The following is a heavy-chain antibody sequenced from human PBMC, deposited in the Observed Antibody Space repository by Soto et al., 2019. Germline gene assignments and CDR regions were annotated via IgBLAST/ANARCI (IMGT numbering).Heavy chain of an antibody. V-gene: IGHV1-8*01. J-gene: IGHJ5*02. D-gene: IGHD4-17*01. CDR2: MNPNSGNT. CDR3: ARGVKYGAYSRWFDP. CDR1: GYTFTSYD. Sequence: ASVKVSCKASGYTFTSYDINWVRQAKGQGLEYLGWMNPNSGNTGYVQKFQGRVTMTRDTSISTAYMELSSLRSEDTAVYFCARGVKYGAYSRWFDPWGQGTLVTVSS.